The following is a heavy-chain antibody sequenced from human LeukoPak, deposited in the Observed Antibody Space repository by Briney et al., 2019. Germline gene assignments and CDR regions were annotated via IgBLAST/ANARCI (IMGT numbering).Heavy chain of an antibody. CDR2: IKEDGSEK. CDR1: GFTFSNYW. V-gene: IGHV3-7*01. D-gene: IGHD6-13*01. J-gene: IGHJ6*03. CDR3: ARDATTEPGTVYMDV. Sequence: GGSLRLSCAASGFTFSNYWMSWVRQAPGKGLEWVANIKEDGSEKFHVGSVRGRFTISRDNAENSLYLQMNSLRAEDTALYFCARDATTEPGTVYMDVWGKGTTVTISS.